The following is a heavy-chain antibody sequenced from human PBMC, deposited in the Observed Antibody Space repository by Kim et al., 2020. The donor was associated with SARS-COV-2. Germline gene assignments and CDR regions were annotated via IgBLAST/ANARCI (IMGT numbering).Heavy chain of an antibody. CDR2: IWYDGSNK. J-gene: IGHJ6*02. V-gene: IGHV3-33*01. CDR3: ARERDDFWSGRGLDV. Sequence: GGSLRLSCAASGFTFSSYGMHWVRQAPGKGLEWVAVIWYDGSNKYYADSVKGRFTISRDNSKNTLYLQMNSLRAEDTAVYYCARERDDFWSGRGLDVWGQGTTVTVSS. D-gene: IGHD3-3*01. CDR1: GFTFSSYG.